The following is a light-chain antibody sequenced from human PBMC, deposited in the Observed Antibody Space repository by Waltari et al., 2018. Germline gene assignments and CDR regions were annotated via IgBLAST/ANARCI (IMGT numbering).Light chain of an antibody. CDR3: CSYAGSSTFVV. CDR1: SGDVGSYNL. J-gene: IGLJ2*01. V-gene: IGLV2-23*02. CDR2: EVS. Sequence: QSALTQPASASGSPGQSITISCTGTSGDVGSYNLVSWYQQHPGKAPKLMIYEVSKRPSGVSNRFSGSKSGNTASLTISGLQAEDEADYYCCSYAGSSTFVVFGGGTKLTVL.